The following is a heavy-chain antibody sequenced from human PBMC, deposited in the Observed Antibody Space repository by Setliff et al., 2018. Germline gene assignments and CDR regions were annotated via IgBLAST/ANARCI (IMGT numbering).Heavy chain of an antibody. J-gene: IGHJ4*02. D-gene: IGHD6-13*01. CDR1: GGSISSGSYY. V-gene: IGHV4-61*02. Sequence: PSETLSLTCTVSGGSISSGSYYWSWIRQPAGKGLEWIGRIYTSGSTNYNPSLKSRVTISVGTSKNQFSLKLSSVTAADTAVYYCARHASSGLQTFDFWGQGALVTVSS. CDR3: ARHASSGLQTFDF. CDR2: IYTSGST.